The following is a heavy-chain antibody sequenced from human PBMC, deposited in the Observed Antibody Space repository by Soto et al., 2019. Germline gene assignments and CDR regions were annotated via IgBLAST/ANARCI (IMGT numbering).Heavy chain of an antibody. J-gene: IGHJ4*02. D-gene: IGHD4-17*01. CDR2: IYWDDVK. Sequence: QITLKESGPTLVKPTQTLTLTCTLSGFSLSTSGVGVGWIRQSPGKALEWLAVIYWDDVKHYSPSLESRLTITQDTSESEVVLTMTNMDPVDTATYYCARKGSGDYALDYWGQGILVTVSS. CDR1: GFSLSTSGVG. CDR3: ARKGSGDYALDY. V-gene: IGHV2-5*02.